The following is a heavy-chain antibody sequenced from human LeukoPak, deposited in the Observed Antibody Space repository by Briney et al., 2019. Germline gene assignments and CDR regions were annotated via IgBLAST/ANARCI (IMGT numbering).Heavy chain of an antibody. CDR1: GFTFDHYT. J-gene: IGHJ6*02. CDR2: ISWDGGST. Sequence: GGSLRLSCAASGFTFDHYTMHWVRQAPGKGLKWVSLISWDGGSTYYADSVKGRFTISRDNSKNSLYLQMNSLRTEDTALYYCAKDIGYPYYYGMDVWGQGTTVTVSS. D-gene: IGHD5-12*01. CDR3: AKDIGYPYYYGMDV. V-gene: IGHV3-43*01.